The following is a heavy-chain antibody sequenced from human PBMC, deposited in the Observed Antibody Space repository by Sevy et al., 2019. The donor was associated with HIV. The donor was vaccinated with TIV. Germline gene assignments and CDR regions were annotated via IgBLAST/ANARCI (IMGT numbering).Heavy chain of an antibody. Sequence: SETLSLTCTVSGGSISSSNYYWGWIRQPPGKGLEWIGTIYYSGRAYYNSSLKSRVTIFIDTSNNQFPLRLSSVTAADTAVYYCARRDYYGYSDSWGQGTLVIVSS. J-gene: IGHJ4*02. CDR1: GGSISSSNYY. CDR3: ARRDYYGYSDS. D-gene: IGHD3-3*01. CDR2: IYYSGRA. V-gene: IGHV4-39*01.